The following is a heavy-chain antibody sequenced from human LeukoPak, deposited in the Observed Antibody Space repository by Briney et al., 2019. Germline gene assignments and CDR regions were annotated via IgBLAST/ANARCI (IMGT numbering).Heavy chain of an antibody. V-gene: IGHV3-23*01. CDR1: GFPFSSYA. CDR3: AKMRFYYDSSFDYWYFDL. Sequence: GGSLRLSCAASGFPFSSYAMGWVRQAPRKGLEWVSAITASSGGTYYADSVKGRFTISRDNSKNTLYLQINSLRAEDAAIYYCAKMRFYYDSSFDYWYFDLWGRGTLVTVSS. CDR2: ITASSGGT. D-gene: IGHD3-22*01. J-gene: IGHJ2*01.